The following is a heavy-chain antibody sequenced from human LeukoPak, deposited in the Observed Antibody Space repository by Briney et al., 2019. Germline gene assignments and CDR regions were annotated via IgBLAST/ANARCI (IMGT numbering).Heavy chain of an antibody. CDR2: IYHSGST. CDR3: ARGGYSSGWYPSDY. D-gene: IGHD6-19*01. CDR1: GGSISSSNW. J-gene: IGHJ4*02. Sequence: SETLSLTCTVSGGSISSSNWWSWVRQPPGKGLEWIGEIYHSGSTNYNPSLKSRVTISVDKSKNQFSLKLSSVTAADTAVYYCARGGYSSGWYPSDYWGQGTLVTVSS. V-gene: IGHV4-4*02.